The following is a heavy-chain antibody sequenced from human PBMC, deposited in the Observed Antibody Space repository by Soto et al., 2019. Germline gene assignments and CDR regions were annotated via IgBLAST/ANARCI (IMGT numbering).Heavy chain of an antibody. CDR3: ARDYGEHYYYYGMDV. D-gene: IGHD4-17*01. Sequence: QVQLQESGPGLVKPSQTLSLTCTVSGGSISSGGYYWSWIRQHPGKGLEWIGYIYYSGSTYYNPSLKSRVTVSVDTSKNQFSLKLSSVTAADTAVYYCARDYGEHYYYYGMDVWGQGTTVTVSS. CDR1: GGSISSGGYY. J-gene: IGHJ6*02. CDR2: IYYSGST. V-gene: IGHV4-31*03.